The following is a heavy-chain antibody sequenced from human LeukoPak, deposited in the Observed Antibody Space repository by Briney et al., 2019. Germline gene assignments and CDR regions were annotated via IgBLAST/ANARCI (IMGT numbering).Heavy chain of an antibody. CDR3: AKGPLGMVRGVRYFDY. J-gene: IGHJ4*02. CDR2: ISSSSSYI. V-gene: IGHV3-21*01. Sequence: PGGSLRLSCAASGFTFSSYSMNWVRQAPGKGLEWVSSISSSSSYIYYADSVKGRFTISRDNSKNTLYLQMNSLRAEDTAVYYCAKGPLGMVRGVRYFDYWGQGTLVTVSS. D-gene: IGHD3-10*01. CDR1: GFTFSSYS.